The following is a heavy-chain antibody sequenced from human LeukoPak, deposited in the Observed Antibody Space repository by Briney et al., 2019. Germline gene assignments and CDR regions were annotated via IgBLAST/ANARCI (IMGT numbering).Heavy chain of an antibody. V-gene: IGHV3-20*01. D-gene: IGHD1-26*01. CDR2: INWNGGST. CDR1: GFTFDDYA. CDR3: ARDREDSGSYSGAFDI. Sequence: GGSLRLSCAASGFTFDDYAMHRVRQAPGKGLEWVSGINWNGGSTGYADSVKGRFTISRDNAKNSLYLQMNSLRAEDTALYHCARDREDSGSYSGAFDIWGQGTMVTVSS. J-gene: IGHJ3*02.